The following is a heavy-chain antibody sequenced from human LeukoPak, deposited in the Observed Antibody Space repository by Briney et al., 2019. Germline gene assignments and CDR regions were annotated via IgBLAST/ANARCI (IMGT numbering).Heavy chain of an antibody. CDR1: GFTFTDFG. CDR2: IRRDGRSK. J-gene: IGHJ4*02. CDR3: AKDRDDYGDDC. Sequence: GGSLRLSCAASGFTFTDFGMHWVRQAPGKGLDWGSHIRRDGRSKFYAESVKGRFTISRDNTKSTLYLQMNSLRAEDTAVYYCAKDRDDYGDDCWGQGILVTVST. D-gene: IGHD4-17*01. V-gene: IGHV3-30*02.